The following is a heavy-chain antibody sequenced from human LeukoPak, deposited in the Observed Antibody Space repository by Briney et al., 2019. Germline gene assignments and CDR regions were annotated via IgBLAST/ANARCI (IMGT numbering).Heavy chain of an antibody. J-gene: IGHJ4*02. Sequence: GESLKISCKGSGYSFTSYWISWVRQMPGKGLEWMGRIDPSDSYTNYSPSFQGHVTISADKSISTAYLQWSSLKASDTAMYYRARVGIAVAGIDYWGQGTLVTVSS. CDR2: IDPSDSYT. D-gene: IGHD6-19*01. CDR3: ARVGIAVAGIDY. V-gene: IGHV5-10-1*01. CDR1: GYSFTSYW.